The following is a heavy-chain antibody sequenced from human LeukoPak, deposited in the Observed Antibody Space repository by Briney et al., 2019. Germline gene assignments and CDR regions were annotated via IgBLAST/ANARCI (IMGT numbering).Heavy chain of an antibody. CDR2: ILHDGSYK. CDR1: GFTFSSYG. J-gene: IGHJ4*02. D-gene: IGHD6-13*01. V-gene: IGHV3-30*03. Sequence: GGSLRLSCAASGFTFSSYGMHWVRQAPGQGLEWVAVILHDGSYKFYADSVKGRFTISRDNAANTLYLQMNSLRAEDTAVYYCARGSWSAAGTSIDYWGQGTLVTVSS. CDR3: ARGSWSAAGTSIDY.